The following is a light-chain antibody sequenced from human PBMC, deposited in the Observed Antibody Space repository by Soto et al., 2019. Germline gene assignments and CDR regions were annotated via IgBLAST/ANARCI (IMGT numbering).Light chain of an antibody. V-gene: IGLV1-40*01. CDR3: QSYDSSVSKVV. J-gene: IGLJ2*01. CDR2: GNS. CDR1: SSNIGAGYD. Sequence: QLVLTQPPSVSGAPGKRVTISCTGSSSNIGAGYDVHWYQQLPGTAPKLLIYGNSNRPSGVPDRFSGSKSGTSASLAITGLQAEAEADYYCQSYDSSVSKVVFGGGTKLTVL.